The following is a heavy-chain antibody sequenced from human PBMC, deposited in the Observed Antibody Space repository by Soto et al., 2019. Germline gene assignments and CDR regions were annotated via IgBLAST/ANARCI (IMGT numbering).Heavy chain of an antibody. J-gene: IGHJ4*02. CDR1: GFSLSNARMS. Sequence: QVTLKESGPVLVKPTETLTLTCTVSGFSLSNARMSVSWIRQPPGKAPEWLAHIFSNDAKSYSASLKNRLTISKDTSKSQVVLTMTKMDPVDTATYYCARIRGWGWLGPNDYWGQGTLVTVSS. V-gene: IGHV2-26*01. CDR2: IFSNDAK. D-gene: IGHD3-10*01. CDR3: ARIRGWGWLGPNDY.